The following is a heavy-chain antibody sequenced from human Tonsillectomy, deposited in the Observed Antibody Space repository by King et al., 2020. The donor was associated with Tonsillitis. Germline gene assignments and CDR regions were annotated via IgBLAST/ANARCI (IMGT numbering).Heavy chain of an antibody. D-gene: IGHD6-19*01. CDR2: IDHSGST. CDR3: ARGNNRYSSYQTWFAP. Sequence: VQLQQWGAGLLKPSETLSLTCAVYGGSFSGYYWSWSRQPPGKGLEWIGQIDHSGSTNYNPSLKSRVTISLDTSKNQFFLKLTSVTAADTAVYYFARGNNRYSSYQTWFAPWGQGTLVTVSS. V-gene: IGHV4-34*01. J-gene: IGHJ5*02. CDR1: GGSFSGYY.